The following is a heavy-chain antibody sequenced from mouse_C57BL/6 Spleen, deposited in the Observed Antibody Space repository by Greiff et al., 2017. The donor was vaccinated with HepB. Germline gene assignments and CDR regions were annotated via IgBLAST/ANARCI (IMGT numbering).Heavy chain of an antibody. CDR2: IDPSDSYT. CDR1: GYTFTSYW. V-gene: IGHV1-59*01. Sequence: LQQPGAELVRPGTSVKLSCKASGYTFTSYWMHWVKQRPGQGLEWIGVIDPSDSYTNYNQKFKGKATLTVDTSSSTAYMQLSSLTSEDSAVYYCARRAYYYGSSSDYWGQGTTLTVSS. D-gene: IGHD1-1*01. J-gene: IGHJ2*01. CDR3: ARRAYYYGSSSDY.